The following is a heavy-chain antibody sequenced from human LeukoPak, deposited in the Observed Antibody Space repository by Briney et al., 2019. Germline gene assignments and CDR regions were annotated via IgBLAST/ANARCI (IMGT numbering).Heavy chain of an antibody. V-gene: IGHV3-23*01. CDR2: ISGSGGST. CDR3: AKGPIGSRFLYFDY. Sequence: GGSLRLSCAASGFTFSSYAMSWVRQAPGKGLEWVSAISGSGGSTYYADSVKGRFTISRDNSKNTLYLQMNGLRAEDTAVYYCAKGPIGSRFLYFDYWGQGTLVTVSS. CDR1: GFTFSSYA. D-gene: IGHD2-2*01. J-gene: IGHJ4*02.